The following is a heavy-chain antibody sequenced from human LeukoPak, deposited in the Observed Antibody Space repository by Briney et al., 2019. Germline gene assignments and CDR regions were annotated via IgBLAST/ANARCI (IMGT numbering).Heavy chain of an antibody. D-gene: IGHD6-13*01. CDR3: ARGAYSSSWYIYFDY. V-gene: IGHV4-34*01. CDR2: INHSGST. CDR1: GGAFSGNY. J-gene: IGHJ4*02. Sequence: PSETLSLTCAVHGGAFSGNYWNWIRQPPGKGLEWIGEINHSGSTNYNPPLKSRATISVDTSKNQISLKLSSVTAADTAVYYCARGAYSSSWYIYFDYWGQGTLVTVSS.